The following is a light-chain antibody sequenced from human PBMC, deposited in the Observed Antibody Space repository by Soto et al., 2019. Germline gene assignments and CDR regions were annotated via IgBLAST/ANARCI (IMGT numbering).Light chain of an antibody. V-gene: IGLV2-11*01. J-gene: IGLJ1*01. CDR3: CSYAGRSYV. CDR2: DVS. Sequence: QSALTQPRSVSGSPGQSVTISCTGTSSDVGGYNYVSWYQQHPGKAPKVIIYDVSKWPSGVPDRFSGSKSGNTASLTISGLQAEDEADYYCCSYAGRSYVFGTGTKLTVL. CDR1: SSDVGGYNY.